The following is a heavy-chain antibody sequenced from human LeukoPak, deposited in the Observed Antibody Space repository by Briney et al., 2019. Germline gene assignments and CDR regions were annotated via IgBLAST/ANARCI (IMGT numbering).Heavy chain of an antibody. CDR3: ARAVAGPIPFDY. Sequence: SETLSLTCTVSGGSISSSSYYWGWIRQPPGKGLEWIGSIYYSGSTYYNPSLKSRVTISVDTSKNQFSLKLSSVTAADTAVYYCARAVAGPIPFDYWGQGTLVTVSS. CDR1: GGSISSSSYY. D-gene: IGHD6-19*01. V-gene: IGHV4-39*01. J-gene: IGHJ4*02. CDR2: IYYSGST.